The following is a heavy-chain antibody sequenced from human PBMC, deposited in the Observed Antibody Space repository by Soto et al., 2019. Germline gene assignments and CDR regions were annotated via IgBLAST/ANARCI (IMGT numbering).Heavy chain of an antibody. D-gene: IGHD3-16*01. CDR1: GFTFSSYW. CDR2: INSDGSST. Sequence: EVQLVESGGGLVQPGGSLRLSCAASGFTFSSYWMHWVRQAPGKGLVWVSRINSDGSSTSYADSVKGRFTISRDNAKNTLYLHMNSRRAEDTAVYYCAVYDYVWGYDPWGQGTPVTVSS. V-gene: IGHV3-74*01. CDR3: AVYDYVWGYDP. J-gene: IGHJ5*02.